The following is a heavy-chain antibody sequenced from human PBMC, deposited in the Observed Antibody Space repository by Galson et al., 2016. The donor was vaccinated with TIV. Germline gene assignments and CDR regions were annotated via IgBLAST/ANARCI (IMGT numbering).Heavy chain of an antibody. V-gene: IGHV4-30-4*01. CDR1: GGSMSGGGYY. CDR3: ARGSPAGRLTATKLGDAFDI. CDR2: IYYGGST. D-gene: IGHD5-24*01. Sequence: TLSLTCSVSGGSMSGGGYYWNWIRQPPGKGLECIGHIYYGGSTYYNPTLKRRVVISVDTSKNQFSLKVTSVTAADTAVYYCARGSPAGRLTATKLGDAFDIWGLGTKVAVSS. J-gene: IGHJ3*02.